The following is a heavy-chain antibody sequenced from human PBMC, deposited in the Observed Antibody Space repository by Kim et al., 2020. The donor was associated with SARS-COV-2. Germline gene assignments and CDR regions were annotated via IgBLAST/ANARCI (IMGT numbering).Heavy chain of an antibody. CDR2: ISYDGSNN. J-gene: IGHJ6*02. Sequence: GGSLRLSCAASGFTLSSYAIHWVRQAPGKGLEWVAVISYDGSNNYYADSVKGRFTISRDNSKNTLYLQMNSLRSEDTAVYHCERDPWSRLRGLTYSYYGLEVWGQGAQLTVSS. CDR3: ERDPWSRLRGLTYSYYGLEV. D-gene: IGHD2-21*01. CDR1: GFTLSSYA. V-gene: IGHV3-30-3*01.